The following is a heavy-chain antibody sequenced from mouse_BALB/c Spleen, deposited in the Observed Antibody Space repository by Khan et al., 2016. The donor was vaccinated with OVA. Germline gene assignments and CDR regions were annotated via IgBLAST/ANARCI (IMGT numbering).Heavy chain of an antibody. V-gene: IGHV3-2*02. D-gene: IGHD2-10*02. J-gene: IGHJ2*01. CDR2: ISYSGNT. Sequence: EVQLQESGPGLVKPSQSLSLTCTVTGYSITSDYAWNWIRQFPGNKLEWLGYISYSGNTKYNPSIKSRISVTRDTPKNQFFLQLNSVTTEDTATYYCARVYGGDFDYWGQGTTLTVSS. CDR3: ARVYGGDFDY. CDR1: GYSITSDYA.